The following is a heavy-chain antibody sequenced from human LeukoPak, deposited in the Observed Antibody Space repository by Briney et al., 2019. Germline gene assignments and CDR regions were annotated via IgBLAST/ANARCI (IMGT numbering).Heavy chain of an antibody. V-gene: IGHV4-4*02. Sequence: RTSETLSLTCGVSGGSITSTNWWSWVRQPPGQGLEWIGEIPLSGLTNYNPSLKSRVTMALDKSKNHLSLNLTSVTAADTAVYYCSRENGAFSPFGYWGQGTLVTVPS. D-gene: IGHD2-8*01. CDR3: SRENGAFSPFGY. CDR1: GGSITSTNW. CDR2: IPLSGLT. J-gene: IGHJ4*02.